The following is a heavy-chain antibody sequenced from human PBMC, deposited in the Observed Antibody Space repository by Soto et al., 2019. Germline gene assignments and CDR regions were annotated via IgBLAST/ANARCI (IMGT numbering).Heavy chain of an antibody. CDR3: ARSPGAMVREMGANWFDP. Sequence: GGSLRLSCAASGFTFSSYAMHWVRQAPGKGLEWVAVISYDGSNKYYADSVKGRFTISRDNSKNTLYLQMNSLRAEDTAVYYCARSPGAMVREMGANWFDPWGQGTLVTVSS. CDR2: ISYDGSNK. CDR1: GFTFSSYA. J-gene: IGHJ5*02. D-gene: IGHD3-10*01. V-gene: IGHV3-30-3*01.